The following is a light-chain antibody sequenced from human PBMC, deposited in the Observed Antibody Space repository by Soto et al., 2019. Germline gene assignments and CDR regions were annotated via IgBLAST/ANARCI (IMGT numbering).Light chain of an antibody. CDR1: QTVIGNQ. V-gene: IGKV3-20*01. Sequence: EIVLKHSPGTLSLSQGERATLSCRASQTVIGNQLAWYRQKPGQAPRLLIYNGPHRATGIPDRFSGSGSGTDFTLTISRLEPEDFAVYHCQQYGSLPPTFGQGSKVDVK. J-gene: IGKJ1*01. CDR2: NGP. CDR3: QQYGSLPPT.